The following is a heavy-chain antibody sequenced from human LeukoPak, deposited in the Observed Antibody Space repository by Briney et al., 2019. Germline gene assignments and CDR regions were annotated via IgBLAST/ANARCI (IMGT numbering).Heavy chain of an antibody. D-gene: IGHD3-9*01. CDR3: AREARDDILTGHYYFDY. CDR1: GFTFSSYA. V-gene: IGHV3-30*01. J-gene: IGHJ4*02. Sequence: GGSLRLSCAASGFTFSSYAMHWVRKAPGKGLEWVSVISYDGSNKYYADSVKGRFTISRDNSKNTLYLQMNSLRAEDTAVYHCAREARDDILTGHYYFDYWGQGTLVTVSS. CDR2: ISYDGSNK.